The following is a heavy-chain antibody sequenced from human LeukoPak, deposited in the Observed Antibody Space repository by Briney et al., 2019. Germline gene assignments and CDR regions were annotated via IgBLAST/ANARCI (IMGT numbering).Heavy chain of an antibody. CDR3: VFNGYYSLDF. D-gene: IGHD3-3*01. CDR1: GGSFIGFH. CDR2: IYYSGST. Sequence: SETLSLTCAVYGGSFIGFHWNWIRQPPGKGLEWIGYIYYSGSTNYNPSLKSRVTISVDKSNNQFSLKLKSVTAADMAVYYCVFNGYYSLDFWGQGTLVTVSS. J-gene: IGHJ4*02. V-gene: IGHV4-34*11.